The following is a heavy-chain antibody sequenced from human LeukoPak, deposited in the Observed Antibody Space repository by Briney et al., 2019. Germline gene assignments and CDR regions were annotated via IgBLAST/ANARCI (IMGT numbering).Heavy chain of an antibody. CDR1: GFTFSSYG. V-gene: IGHV3-30*18. D-gene: IGHD3-10*01. CDR2: ISYDGSNK. CDR3: AKDLLEYYYGSGSPHDY. Sequence: HPGGSPRLSCAATGFTFSSYGMHWVRQAPGKGLEWVAVISYDGSNKYYADSVKGRFTISRDNSKNTLYLQMNSLRAEDTAVYYCAKDLLEYYYGSGSPHDYWGQGTLVTVSS. J-gene: IGHJ4*02.